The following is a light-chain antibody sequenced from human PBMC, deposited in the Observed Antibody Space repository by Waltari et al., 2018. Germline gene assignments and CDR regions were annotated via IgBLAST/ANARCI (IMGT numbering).Light chain of an antibody. V-gene: IGKV1-39*01. Sequence: DIQMTQSPSSLSASVGDRVTITCRASQSISTYLNWYQQKPRKAPRLLIYAASSLQSGAPSRFSGSGSGTDFTLTISSLQPEDFATYYCQQSYSTPGTFGQGTKVEIK. CDR3: QQSYSTPGT. J-gene: IGKJ1*01. CDR1: QSISTY. CDR2: AAS.